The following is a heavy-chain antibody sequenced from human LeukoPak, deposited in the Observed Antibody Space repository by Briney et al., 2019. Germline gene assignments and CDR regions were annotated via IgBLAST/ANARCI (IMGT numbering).Heavy chain of an antibody. J-gene: IGHJ4*02. CDR3: AKDYDQSMGATTK. D-gene: IGHD1-26*01. Sequence: GGSLRLSCAASGFTFSSYGMHWARQAPGKGLEWVAVIWYDGSNKYYADSVKGRFTISRDNSKNTLYLQMNSLRAEDTAVYYCAKDYDQSMGATTKWGQGTLVTVSS. V-gene: IGHV3-33*06. CDR2: IWYDGSNK. CDR1: GFTFSSYG.